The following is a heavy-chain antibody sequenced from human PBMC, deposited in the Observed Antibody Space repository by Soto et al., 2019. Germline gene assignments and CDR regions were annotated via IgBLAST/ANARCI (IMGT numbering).Heavy chain of an antibody. CDR1: GFTFNLHG. CDR3: ARDRSLRDEASRWYYYYGMDV. CDR2: ISYDGDIK. J-gene: IGHJ6*02. Sequence: PGGSLRLSCAASGFTFNLHGMHWVRQAPGKGLESVAVISYDGDIKFYGDSVRGRFVISRDNSKSTLHLQMISLRPDDTAVYYCARDRSLRDEASRWYYYYGMDVWGQGTTVTVSS. V-gene: IGHV3-30*03. D-gene: IGHD1-20*01.